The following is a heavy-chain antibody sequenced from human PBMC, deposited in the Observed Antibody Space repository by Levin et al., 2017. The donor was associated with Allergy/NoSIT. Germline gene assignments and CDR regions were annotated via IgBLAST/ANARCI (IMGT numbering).Heavy chain of an antibody. Sequence: GGSLRLSCAASGFTFDDYAMHWVRQDPGKGLEWVSGISWNSGSIGYADSVKGRFTISRDNAKNSLYLQMNSLRAEDTALYYCAKGSYSGYDYGSLGNFDYWGQGTLVTVSS. CDR3: AKGSYSGYDYGSLGNFDY. CDR1: GFTFDDYA. CDR2: ISWNSGSI. D-gene: IGHD5-12*01. J-gene: IGHJ4*02. V-gene: IGHV3-9*01.